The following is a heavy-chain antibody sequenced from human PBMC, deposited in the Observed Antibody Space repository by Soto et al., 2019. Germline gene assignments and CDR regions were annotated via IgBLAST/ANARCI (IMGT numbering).Heavy chain of an antibody. V-gene: IGHV4-39*01. Sequence: LSLTCTVSGGSISSSSYYWGWIRQPPGKGLEWIGSIYYSGSTYYNPSLKSRVTISVDTSKNQFSLKLSSVTAADTAVYYCARHKYYEDLPAFDYWGQGTLVTVSS. CDR1: GGSISSSSYY. J-gene: IGHJ4*02. CDR3: ARHKYYEDLPAFDY. D-gene: IGHD3-22*01. CDR2: IYYSGST.